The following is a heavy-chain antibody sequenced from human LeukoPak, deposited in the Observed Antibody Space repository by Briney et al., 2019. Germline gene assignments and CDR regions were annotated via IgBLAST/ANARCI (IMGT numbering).Heavy chain of an antibody. D-gene: IGHD1-1*01. CDR3: ARGRYRDYGYYYGMDV. CDR1: GFTFSSYA. J-gene: IGHJ6*02. V-gene: IGHV3-64*01. CDR2: ISSNGGST. Sequence: GGSLRLSCAASGFTFSSYAMHWVRQAPGKGLEYVSAISSNGGSTYYANSVKGRFTISRDKSKNTLYLQMGSLRAEDMAVYYCARGRYRDYGYYYGMDVWGQGTTVTVSS.